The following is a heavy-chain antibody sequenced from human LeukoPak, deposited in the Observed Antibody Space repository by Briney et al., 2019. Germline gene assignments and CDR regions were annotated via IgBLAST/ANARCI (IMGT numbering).Heavy chain of an antibody. CDR1: GGSISSGGYY. CDR3: ARGRYPYYFDY. CDR2: IYYSGTT. D-gene: IGHD3-9*01. V-gene: IGHV4-31*03. J-gene: IGHJ4*02. Sequence: PSQTLSLTCTVSGGSISSGGYYWSWIRQHPGKGLEWIGYIYYSGTTYHNPSLKSRVTISVDTSKNQFSLKLSSVTAADTAVYYCARGRYPYYFDYWGQGTLVTVSS.